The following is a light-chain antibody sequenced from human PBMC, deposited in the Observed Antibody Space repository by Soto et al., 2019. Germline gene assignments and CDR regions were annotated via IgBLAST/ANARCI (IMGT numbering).Light chain of an antibody. CDR1: QSVSNNY. Sequence: EIVLTQSPGTLSLSPGERATLSCRASQSVSNNYLAWYQQKPGQAPRLLIYGASNRATGIPDRFSGSGSGTDFTLTISRLEPEDFAVYYCQHYGSSPSTFGRGTKVEIK. V-gene: IGKV3-20*01. CDR3: QHYGSSPST. J-gene: IGKJ1*01. CDR2: GAS.